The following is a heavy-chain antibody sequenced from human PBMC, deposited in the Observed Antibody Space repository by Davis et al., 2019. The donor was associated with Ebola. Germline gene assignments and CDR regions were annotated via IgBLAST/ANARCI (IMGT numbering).Heavy chain of an antibody. V-gene: IGHV1-69*06. CDR2: IIPIFGTA. D-gene: IGHD5-12*01. Sequence: SVKVSCKASGGTFSSYAISWVRQAPGQGLEWMGGIIPIFGTANYAQKFQGRVTITADKSTSTAYMELSSLRSEDTAVYYCARDLSGYDAYLYYYYGMDVWGQGTTVTVSS. CDR3: ARDLSGYDAYLYYYYGMDV. CDR1: GGTFSSYA. J-gene: IGHJ6*02.